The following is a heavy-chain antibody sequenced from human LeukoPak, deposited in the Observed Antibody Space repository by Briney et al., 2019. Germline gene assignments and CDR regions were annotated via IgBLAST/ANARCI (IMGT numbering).Heavy chain of an antibody. CDR2: IWCDGSNK. Sequence: PGGCLRLSCAASGFTFSSYGMHSVRQAPGKGLEWVAFIWCDGSNKYYADSVKGRFTISRDNSKHTLYLQMNSLRAEDTHVYSCTKDGTGFWTCYRLVYYFDNCDQGTVVPVSS. J-gene: IGHJ4*02. D-gene: IGHD3/OR15-3a*01. V-gene: IGHV3-30*02. CDR1: GFTFSSYG. CDR3: TKDGTGFWTCYRLVYYFDN.